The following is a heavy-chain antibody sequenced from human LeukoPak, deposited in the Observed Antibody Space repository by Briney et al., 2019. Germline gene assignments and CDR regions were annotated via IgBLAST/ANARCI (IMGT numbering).Heavy chain of an antibody. CDR2: IYYSGST. Sequence: PSETLSLTCTVSGGSISSYYWSWIRQPPGKGLEWIAYIYYSGSTNYNPSLKSRVTISVDTSKNQFSLKLSSVTAADTAVYYCARNMYSSGWYSFDYWGQGTLVTVSS. J-gene: IGHJ4*02. CDR3: ARNMYSSGWYSFDY. CDR1: GGSISSYY. V-gene: IGHV4-59*08. D-gene: IGHD6-19*01.